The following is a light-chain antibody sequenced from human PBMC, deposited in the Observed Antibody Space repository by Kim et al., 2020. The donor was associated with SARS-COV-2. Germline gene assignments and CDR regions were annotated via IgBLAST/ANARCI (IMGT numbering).Light chain of an antibody. CDR3: QQYGSSPLT. CDR1: QSVSNRY. Sequence: SPGERATLSCRASQSVSNRYLAWYQQKPGQTPRLLIYGASSRATGIPDRFSGSGSGTDFTLTISRLEPEDFAMYYCQQYGSSPLTFGGGTKVDIK. J-gene: IGKJ4*01. V-gene: IGKV3-20*01. CDR2: GAS.